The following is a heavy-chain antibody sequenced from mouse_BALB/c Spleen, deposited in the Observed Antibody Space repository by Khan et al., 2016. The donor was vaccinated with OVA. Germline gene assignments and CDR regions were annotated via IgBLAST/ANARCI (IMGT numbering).Heavy chain of an antibody. D-gene: IGHD3-1*01. J-gene: IGHJ2*03. V-gene: IGHV3-6*02. CDR1: GYSITSGYY. CDR3: ARGARATYYLDY. CDR2: ISYAGSD. Sequence: EVQLQESGPGLVKPSQSLSLTCSVTGYSITSGYYWNWIRQLPGNKLEWMGYISYAGSDNCNPSLKNRFSITRETSKNQFFLKLNSVTTEDTATYDGARGARATYYLDYWGQGTSLTVSS.